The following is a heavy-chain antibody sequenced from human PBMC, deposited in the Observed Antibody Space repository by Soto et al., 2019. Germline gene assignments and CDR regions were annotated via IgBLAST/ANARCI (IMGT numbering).Heavy chain of an antibody. V-gene: IGHV3-23*01. CDR2: ISGSGDRT. J-gene: IGHJ1*01. D-gene: IGHD3-22*01. Sequence: DVQLLESGGGLVQPGGSLRLSCAASGITISNYPLSWVRQDPGKGLDWVSGISGSGDRTYYADSAKGRFTISKDISKNSLSLQLDNLGVEDTAVYFCVKDDGGYPSTAPHWGQGTLVTVSS. CDR3: VKDDGGYPSTAPH. CDR1: GITISNYP.